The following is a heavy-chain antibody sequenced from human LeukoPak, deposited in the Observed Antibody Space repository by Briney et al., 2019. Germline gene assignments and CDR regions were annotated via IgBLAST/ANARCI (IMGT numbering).Heavy chain of an antibody. CDR1: GGTFSSYA. V-gene: IGHV1-69*04. J-gene: IGHJ1*01. CDR3: ARDSITIFGVVIGYFQH. CDR2: IIPILGIA. D-gene: IGHD3-3*01. Sequence: SVKVSCKAPGGTFSSYAISWVRQAPGQGLEWMGRIIPILGIANYAQKFQGRVTITADKSTSTAYMELSSLRSEDTAVYYCARDSITIFGVVIGYFQHWGQGTLVTVSS.